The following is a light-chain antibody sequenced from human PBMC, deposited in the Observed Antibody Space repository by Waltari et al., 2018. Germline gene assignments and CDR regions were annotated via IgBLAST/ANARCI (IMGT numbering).Light chain of an antibody. CDR3: CSYAGGTPFSVL. V-gene: IGLV2-23*02. CDR2: GVN. J-gene: IGLJ2*01. Sequence: QSALTQPASVSGSPGQSITISCTGTSSDVGTYNLVSCYQPHPGKAPEVMIHGVNKRPPGVSNRCSGAKSGDTASLTISGLQAEDEAVYFCCSYAGGTPFSVLFGGGTKVTVL. CDR1: SSDVGTYNL.